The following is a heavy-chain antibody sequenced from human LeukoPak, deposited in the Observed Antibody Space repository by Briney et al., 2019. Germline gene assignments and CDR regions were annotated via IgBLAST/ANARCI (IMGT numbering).Heavy chain of an antibody. CDR1: GFTFSSHA. J-gene: IGHJ6*03. CDR2: ISYDGSNK. V-gene: IGHV3-30*01. Sequence: GGSLTLSCAASGFTFSSHAMHWVRQAPGKGLEWVAIISYDGSNKYYADSVKGRFTISKDNSKNTLYLQLDNPTVDDTAVYYCGRGGSGSYYYYYYYMDVWGKGTTVTVSS. D-gene: IGHD3-10*01. CDR3: GRGGSGSYYYYYYYMDV.